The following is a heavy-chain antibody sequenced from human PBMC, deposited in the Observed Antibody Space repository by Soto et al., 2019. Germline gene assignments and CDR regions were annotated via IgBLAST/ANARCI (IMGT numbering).Heavy chain of an antibody. CDR1: GDSISSFY. J-gene: IGHJ4*02. CDR3: ARTFSLGNWYVFDY. V-gene: IGHV4-59*01. Sequence: HVQLQESGPGLVKPSETLSLTCTVSGDSISSFYWSWIRQSPGKGLEWIGYIYYTGSTYDNPSLKSRVTISIDTSKNQFSLKLSSVTAADTAVYYCARTFSLGNWYVFDYWGQGTLVTVSS. CDR2: IYYTGST. D-gene: IGHD1-1*01.